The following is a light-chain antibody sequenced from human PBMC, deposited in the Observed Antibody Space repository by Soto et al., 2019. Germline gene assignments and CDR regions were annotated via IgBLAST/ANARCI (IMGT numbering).Light chain of an antibody. Sequence: QSALTQPPSASGSPGQSVTISCSGTKNDIGVYDFVSWYQHHPGKAPRLIIYEVVQRPSGVPDRFSGSKSGNTASLTISGLQTEDEADYYCGSYASATLIFGGGTKVTVL. V-gene: IGLV2-8*01. CDR3: GSYASATLI. J-gene: IGLJ2*01. CDR2: EVV. CDR1: KNDIGVYDF.